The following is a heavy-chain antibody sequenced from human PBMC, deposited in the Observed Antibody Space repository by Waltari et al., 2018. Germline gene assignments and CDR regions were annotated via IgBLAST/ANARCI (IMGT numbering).Heavy chain of an antibody. J-gene: IGHJ5*02. D-gene: IGHD3-22*01. CDR3: AKGPDSSHYFSNWLDP. CDR1: GCNFNNNG. V-gene: IGHV3-30*02. CDR2: IEYDGYNK. Sequence: QAQLVESGGGVVQPGGSLRISCAASGCNFNNNGRKGVRQAPGKGPEWVAFIEYDGYNKHYADSVKGRFTISRDNSKNTLYLQLSGLSREDTAVYSCAKGPDSSHYFSNWLDPWGQGTLVTVSS.